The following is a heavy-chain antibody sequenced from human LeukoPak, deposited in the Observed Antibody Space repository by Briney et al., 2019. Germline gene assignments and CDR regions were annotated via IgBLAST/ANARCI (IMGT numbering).Heavy chain of an antibody. CDR3: AARYYYDSSDEYYFDY. Sequence: GASVKVSCKASGFTFTSSAVQWVRQARGQRLEWIGWIVVGSGSTNYAQKFQEGVTITRDMSTSTAYMELSSLRSEDTAVYYCAARYYYDSSDEYYFDYWGQGTLVTVSS. D-gene: IGHD3-22*01. CDR2: IVVGSGST. V-gene: IGHV1-58*01. J-gene: IGHJ4*02. CDR1: GFTFTSSA.